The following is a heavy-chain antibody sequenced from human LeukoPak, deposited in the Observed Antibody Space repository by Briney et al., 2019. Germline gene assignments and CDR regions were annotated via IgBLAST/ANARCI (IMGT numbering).Heavy chain of an antibody. J-gene: IGHJ1*01. CDR3: VRMNLGGAYCQH. V-gene: IGHV5-51*03. D-gene: IGHD1-7*01. CDR1: GYVFSDYW. Sequence: GQSLKISCKGSGYVFSDYWMGWVRQMPGRGLEWMGIVYAGDSDSRYSPSFQGQVTISADKSVNTAYLQWSSLKASDNAIYYCVRMNLGGAYCQHWGQGTQVTVSS. CDR2: VYAGDSDS.